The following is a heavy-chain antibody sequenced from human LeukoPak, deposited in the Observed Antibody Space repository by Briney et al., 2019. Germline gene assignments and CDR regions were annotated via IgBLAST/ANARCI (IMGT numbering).Heavy chain of an antibody. CDR2: ISGSGGDT. Sequence: GGPLRLSCAASGFTFSSYAMSWVRQAPGKGLEWVSAISGSGGDTYYPGSVKGRFTISRENAKNSLYLQMNSLRAGDTAVYYCARYRGGNPVGDYGRDVWGQGTTVTLSS. D-gene: IGHD4-23*01. CDR3: ARYRGGNPVGDYGRDV. J-gene: IGHJ6*02. V-gene: IGHV3-23*01. CDR1: GFTFSSYA.